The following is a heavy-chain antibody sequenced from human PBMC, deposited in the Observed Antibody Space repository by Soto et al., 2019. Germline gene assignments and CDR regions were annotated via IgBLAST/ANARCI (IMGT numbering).Heavy chain of an antibody. CDR2: ISASGGST. CDR1: DFTFSSYA. J-gene: IGHJ4*02. CDR3: AKGGEPYCCGACFPSFDY. V-gene: IGHV3-23*01. D-gene: IGHD2-21*02. Sequence: EVQLLESGGGLVQPGGSLRLSCAASDFTFSSYAMSWVRQAPGKGLEWVSGISASGGSTYNANSLKGRFTISRDNSKNTLYLQMNSLRADVTAVYYCAKGGEPYCCGACFPSFDYWGQGTLVTVSS.